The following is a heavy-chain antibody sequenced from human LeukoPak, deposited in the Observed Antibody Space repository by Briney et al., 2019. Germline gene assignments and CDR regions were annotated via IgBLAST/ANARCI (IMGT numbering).Heavy chain of an antibody. Sequence: RSLRLSCAASGFTFDDYAMHWVRQAPGKGLEWVSGISWNSGSIGYADSVKGRFTISRDNAKNSLYLQMNSLRAEDTALYYCAKAANPAVASHIDYWGQGTLVTVSS. CDR2: ISWNSGSI. CDR1: GFTFDDYA. D-gene: IGHD6-19*01. V-gene: IGHV3-9*01. J-gene: IGHJ4*02. CDR3: AKAANPAVASHIDY.